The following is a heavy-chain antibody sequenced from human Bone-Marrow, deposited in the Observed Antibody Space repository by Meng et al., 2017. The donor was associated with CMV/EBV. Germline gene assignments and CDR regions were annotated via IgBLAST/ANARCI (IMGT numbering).Heavy chain of an antibody. CDR1: GYTFTGYY. Sequence: ASVKVSCKASGYTFTGYYMHWVRQAPGQGLEWMGWINPNSGGTNYAQKFQGRVTMTRDTSISTAYMELSRLRSEDTAVYYCARGGVWSGYSPYYYGMDVWGQGTTVTVSS. D-gene: IGHD3-3*01. CDR2: INPNSGGT. J-gene: IGHJ6*02. CDR3: ARGGVWSGYSPYYYGMDV. V-gene: IGHV1-2*02.